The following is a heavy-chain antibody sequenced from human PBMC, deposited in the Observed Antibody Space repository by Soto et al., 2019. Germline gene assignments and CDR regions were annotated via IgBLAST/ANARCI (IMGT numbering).Heavy chain of an antibody. CDR2: ISAYNGNT. D-gene: IGHD1-1*01. CDR1: GYTFTGYY. Sequence: ASVKVSCKASGYTFTGYYMHWVRQAPGQGLEWMGWISAYNGNTNYAQKIQGRVTMTTDTSTSTAYMELRSLRSDDTAVYYCARDLRTGPTAFDIWGQGTMVTVSS. CDR3: ARDLRTGPTAFDI. V-gene: IGHV1-18*04. J-gene: IGHJ3*02.